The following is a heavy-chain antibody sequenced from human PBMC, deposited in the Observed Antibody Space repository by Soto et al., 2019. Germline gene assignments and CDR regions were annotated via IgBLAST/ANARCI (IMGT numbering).Heavy chain of an antibody. V-gene: IGHV3-30*18. J-gene: IGHJ4*02. CDR2: ISYDGSNK. CDR3: AKEEYSSSSPFDY. D-gene: IGHD6-6*01. CDR1: GFTFSSYG. Sequence: QVQLVESGGGVVQPGRSLRLSCAASGFTFSSYGMHWVRQAPGKGLEWVAVISYDGSNKYYADSVKGRFTISRDNSKNTLYLQMNSLRAEDTAVYYCAKEEYSSSSPFDYWGQGTLVTVSS.